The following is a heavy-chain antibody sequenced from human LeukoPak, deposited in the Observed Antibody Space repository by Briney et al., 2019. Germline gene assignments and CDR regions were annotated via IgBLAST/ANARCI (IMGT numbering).Heavy chain of an antibody. CDR2: ISYDGSNK. CDR3: ARDYYDSSGYYGY. Sequence: GGSLRLFCVASGLNISYHYVGWVRQAPGKGLEWVAVISYDGSNKYYADSVKGRFTISRDNSKNTLYLQMNSLRAEDTAVYYCARDYYDSSGYYGYWGQGTLVTVSS. V-gene: IGHV3-30*03. CDR1: GLNISYHY. J-gene: IGHJ4*02. D-gene: IGHD3-22*01.